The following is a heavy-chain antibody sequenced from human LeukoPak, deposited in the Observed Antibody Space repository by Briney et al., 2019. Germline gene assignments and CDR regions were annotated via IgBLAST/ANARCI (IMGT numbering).Heavy chain of an antibody. CDR2: ISWNGGTT. J-gene: IGHJ6*02. V-gene: IGHV3-9*01. D-gene: IGHD2-21*02. CDR3: ARDATAWLYYYGMDV. CDR1: GFTFDDYA. Sequence: PGGSLRLSCAASGFTFDDYAMHWVRQAPGKGLEWVSGISWNGGTTDYADSVKGRFTISRDNAKSSLYLQMNSLRTEDTALYFCARDATAWLYYYGMDVWGQGTSVTVSS.